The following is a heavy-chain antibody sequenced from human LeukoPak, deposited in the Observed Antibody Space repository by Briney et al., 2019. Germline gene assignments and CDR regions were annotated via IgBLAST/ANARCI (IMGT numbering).Heavy chain of an antibody. V-gene: IGHV3-11*01. J-gene: IGHJ6*02. CDR3: ARGAYLGPPVNYYHGMDV. CDR1: GFTLSLGDYH. Sequence: GGSLTVSCAASGFTLSLGDYHISWVRQAPGKGLEWISSIAGSGGTIYYAESVRGRFTFSRDTAKKSLYLQMNSLRAEDTAIYYCARGAYLGPPVNYYHGMDVWGPGTTVTVSS. D-gene: IGHD2-8*01. CDR2: IAGSGGTI.